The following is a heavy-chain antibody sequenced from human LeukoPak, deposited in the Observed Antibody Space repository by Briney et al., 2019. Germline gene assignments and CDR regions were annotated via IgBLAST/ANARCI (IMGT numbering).Heavy chain of an antibody. V-gene: IGHV3-48*03. CDR3: AELGITMIGGV. CDR1: GFTFGDYE. Sequence: GGSLRLSCTVSGFTFGDYEMNWVRQAPGKGLEWVSYISSSGSTIYYADSVKGRFTISRDNAKNSLYLQMNSLRAEDTAVYYCAELGITMIGGVWGKGTTVTISS. D-gene: IGHD3-10*02. J-gene: IGHJ6*04. CDR2: ISSSGSTI.